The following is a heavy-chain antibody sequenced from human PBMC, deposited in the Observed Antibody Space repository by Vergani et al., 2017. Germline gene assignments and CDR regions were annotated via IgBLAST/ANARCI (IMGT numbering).Heavy chain of an antibody. D-gene: IGHD5-18*01. CDR1: GGSFSGYY. J-gene: IGHJ5*02. CDR2: INHRGST. CDR3: ARGGSYGYVWWFDP. Sequence: QVQLQQWGAGLLKPSETLSLTCAVYGGSFSGYYWSWIRQPPGKGLEWIGEINHRGSTNYNPSLKSLVTISVDTSKNQFSLKLSSVTAADTAVYYCARGGSYGYVWWFDPWGQGTLVTVSS. V-gene: IGHV4-34*01.